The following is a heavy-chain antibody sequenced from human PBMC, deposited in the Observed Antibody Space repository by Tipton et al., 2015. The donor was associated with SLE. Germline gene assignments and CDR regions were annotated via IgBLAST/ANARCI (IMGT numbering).Heavy chain of an antibody. J-gene: IGHJ3*02. Sequence: TLSLTCTVSGYSISSGYYWGWIRQPPGKGLEWIGSIYHSGSTYYNPSLKSRVTISVDTSKNQFSLKLSSVTAADTAVYYCARDEGSYGSGAFDIWGQGTMVTVSS. V-gene: IGHV4-38-2*02. CDR1: GYSISSGYY. CDR2: IYHSGST. CDR3: ARDEGSYGSGAFDI. D-gene: IGHD5-18*01.